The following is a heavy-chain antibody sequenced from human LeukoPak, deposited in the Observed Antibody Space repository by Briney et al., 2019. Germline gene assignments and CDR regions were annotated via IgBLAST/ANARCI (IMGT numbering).Heavy chain of an antibody. J-gene: IGHJ4*02. CDR3: ARDAVLGSSAYSRPLGY. D-gene: IGHD3-22*01. CDR2: INPSGGST. CDR1: GYTFTSYF. Sequence: ASVKVSCKASGYTFTSYFMHWVRQAPGQGLEWMGIINPSGGSTSYAQKLQGRVTMTRDTSTSTLYMELSSLRSEDTAVYYCARDAVLGSSAYSRPLGYWGQGNLVTVSS. V-gene: IGHV1-46*01.